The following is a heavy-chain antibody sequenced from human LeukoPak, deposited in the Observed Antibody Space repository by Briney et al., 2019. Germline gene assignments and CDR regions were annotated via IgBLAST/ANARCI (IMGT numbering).Heavy chain of an antibody. CDR2: FCGYHGKT. CDR1: GYDFSTFG. J-gene: IGHJ3*02. D-gene: IGHD6-19*01. CDR3: ARDSPFMVPGTGDAFDI. V-gene: IGHV1-18*01. Sequence: GASVKVSCKASGYDFSTFGISWVRQAPGEGLEWMGWFCGYHGKTIFPQRFQGRVPLTTETSTSTAYMELRSLRSDDTAIYYCARDSPFMVPGTGDAFDIWGQGTMVSVSS.